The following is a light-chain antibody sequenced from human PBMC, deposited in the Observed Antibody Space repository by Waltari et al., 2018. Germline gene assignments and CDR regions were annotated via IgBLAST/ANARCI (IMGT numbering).Light chain of an antibody. Sequence: EIVLTQSPGTLSLSPGERATLSCRASQSISRYLAWYQQKPGQAPRHLIYVASSRATGIPDRFSGSGSGTDFSLTISRLEPEDFAVYYCQNHERLPAMFGQGTKVEIK. CDR3: QNHERLPAM. CDR2: VAS. V-gene: IGKV3-20*01. J-gene: IGKJ1*01. CDR1: QSISRY.